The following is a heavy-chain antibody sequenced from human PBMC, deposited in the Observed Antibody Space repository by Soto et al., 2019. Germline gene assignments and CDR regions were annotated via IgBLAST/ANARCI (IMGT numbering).Heavy chain of an antibody. CDR2: TYYSGST. V-gene: IGHV4-31*03. J-gene: IGHJ5*02. CDR1: GGSISSGGYY. CDR3: ARDQDNWFDP. Sequence: SETLSLTCTVSGGSISSGGYYWSWIRQHPGKGLEWIGYTYYSGSTYYNPSLKSRVTISVDTSKNQFSLKLSSVTAADTAVYYCARDQDNWFDPWGQGTLVTVSS.